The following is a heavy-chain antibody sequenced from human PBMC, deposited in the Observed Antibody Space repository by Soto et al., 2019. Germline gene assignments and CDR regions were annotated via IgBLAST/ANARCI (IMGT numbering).Heavy chain of an antibody. CDR1: GFTLSNYA. CDR3: ARDCRNFDWFRIGGMDY. J-gene: IGHJ4*02. V-gene: IGHV3-30-3*01. D-gene: IGHD3-9*01. CDR2: ISYDGNNK. Sequence: QVQLVESGGGVVQPGRSQRLSCAASGFTLSNYAMHWVRQAPGKGLEWVAVISYDGNNKYYADSVKGRVTISRDISKNTPYLRMNSLTTEDTAVYYCARDCRNFDWFRIGGMDYWGQGTLVTVSS.